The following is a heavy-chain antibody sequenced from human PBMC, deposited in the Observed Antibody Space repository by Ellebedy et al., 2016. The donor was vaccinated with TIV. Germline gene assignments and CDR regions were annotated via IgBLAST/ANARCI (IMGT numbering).Heavy chain of an antibody. CDR2: VSFHGRTK. V-gene: IGHV3-30*03. J-gene: IGHJ4*02. CDR1: GFTFSNFG. CDR3: ARDLYIGAYDVFDY. Sequence: GESLKISCAASGFTFSNFGMHWVRQAPGKGLEWVAVVSFHGRTKYYADSVKGRFTISRDSSKNTLYLQMNSLRVEDKAVYYCARDLYIGAYDVFDYWGQGTLVTVSS. D-gene: IGHD3-3*01.